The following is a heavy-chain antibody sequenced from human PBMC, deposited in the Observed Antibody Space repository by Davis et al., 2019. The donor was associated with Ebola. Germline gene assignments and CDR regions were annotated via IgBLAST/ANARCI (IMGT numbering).Heavy chain of an antibody. D-gene: IGHD5-18*01. CDR3: ARVRVRGYSYGHYFDY. Sequence: HTGGSLRLSCAASGFTFSNYWMHWVRQVPGKGLVWVSRIRSDGSTTNYADSVQDRFTISRDNAKNSLYLQMNSLRAEDTAVYYCARVRVRGYSYGHYFDYWGQGTLVTVSS. J-gene: IGHJ4*02. CDR2: IRSDGSTT. V-gene: IGHV3-74*01. CDR1: GFTFSNYW.